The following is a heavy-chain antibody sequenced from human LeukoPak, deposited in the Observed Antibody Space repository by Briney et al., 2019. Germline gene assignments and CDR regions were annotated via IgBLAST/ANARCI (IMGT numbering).Heavy chain of an antibody. Sequence: SVKVSCKASGGTFSSYAISWVRQAPGQGLEWMGGIIPIFGTANYAQKFQGRVTMTRDTSTSTVYMELSSLRSEDTAVYYCARDPVAPGSWYVSPYGMDVWGQGTTVTVSS. CDR2: IIPIFGTA. J-gene: IGHJ6*02. D-gene: IGHD6-13*01. CDR3: ARDPVAPGSWYVSPYGMDV. CDR1: GGTFSSYA. V-gene: IGHV1-69*05.